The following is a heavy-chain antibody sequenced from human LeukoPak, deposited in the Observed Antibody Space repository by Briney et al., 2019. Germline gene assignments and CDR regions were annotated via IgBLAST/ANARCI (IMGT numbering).Heavy chain of an antibody. CDR1: GGSFSGYY. J-gene: IGHJ5*02. CDR3: ARDEDGYNYGFDP. D-gene: IGHD5-24*01. CDR2: INHSGST. Sequence: ASETLSLTCAVYGGSFSGYYWSWIRQPPGKGLEWIGEINHSGSTNYNPSLKSRVTISVDTSKNQFSLKLSSVTAADTAVYYCARDEDGYNYGFDPWGRGTLVTVSS. V-gene: IGHV4-34*01.